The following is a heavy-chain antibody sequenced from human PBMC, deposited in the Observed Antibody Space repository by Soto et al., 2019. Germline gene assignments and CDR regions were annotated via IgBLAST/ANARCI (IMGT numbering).Heavy chain of an antibody. CDR2: IIPILGIA. V-gene: IGHV1-69*02. CDR3: ARLFRRDGYNTPDY. CDR1: GGTFSSYT. Sequence: QVQLVQSGAEVKKPGSSVKVSCKASGGTFSSYTISWVRQAPGQGLEWMGRIIPILGIANYAQKFQGRVTITADKXXSTADMELSSLRSEDTAVYYCARLFRRDGYNTPDYWGQGTLVTVSS. J-gene: IGHJ4*02. D-gene: IGHD5-12*01.